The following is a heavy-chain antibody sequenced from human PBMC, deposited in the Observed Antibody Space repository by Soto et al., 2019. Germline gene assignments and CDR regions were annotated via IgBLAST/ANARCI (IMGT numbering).Heavy chain of an antibody. CDR2: IRSKAYGGTT. J-gene: IGHJ4*02. CDR3: TRDPIAVAGNSDY. CDR1: GFTFGDYA. V-gene: IGHV3-49*03. Sequence: GGSLRLSCTASGFTFGDYAMSWFRQAPGKGLEWVGFIRSKAYGGTTEYAASVKGRFTISRDDSKSIAYLQMNSLKTEDTAVYYCTRDPIAVAGNSDYWGQGTLVTVSS. D-gene: IGHD6-19*01.